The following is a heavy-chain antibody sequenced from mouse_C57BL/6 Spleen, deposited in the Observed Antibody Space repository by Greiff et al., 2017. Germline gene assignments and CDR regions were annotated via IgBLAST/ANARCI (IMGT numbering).Heavy chain of an antibody. CDR2: ISDGGSYT. CDR1: GFTFSSYA. CDR3: ARDPKDY. J-gene: IGHJ4*01. Sequence: EVNVVESGGGLVKPGGSLKLSCAASGFTFSSYAMSWVRQTPEKRLEWVATISDGGSYTYYPDNVKGRFTISRDNAKNNLYLQMSHLKSEDTAMYYCARDPKDYWGQGTSVTVSS. V-gene: IGHV5-4*01.